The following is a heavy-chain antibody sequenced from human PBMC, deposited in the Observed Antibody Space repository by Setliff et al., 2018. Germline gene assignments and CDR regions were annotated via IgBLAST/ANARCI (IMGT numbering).Heavy chain of an antibody. V-gene: IGHV3-30*02. CDR1: GFVFGTYG. J-gene: IGHJ4*01. D-gene: IGHD5-18*01. CDR2: VRFDGSYK. CDR3: AKASLAYSFGYYFDS. Sequence: LRLSCAASGFVFGTYGMHWVRQAPGKGLDWVASVRFDGSYKVYADSVKGRFTISRDNSENTLFLQMTSLRPEDTGIYYCAKASLAYSFGYYFDSWGQGALVTVSS.